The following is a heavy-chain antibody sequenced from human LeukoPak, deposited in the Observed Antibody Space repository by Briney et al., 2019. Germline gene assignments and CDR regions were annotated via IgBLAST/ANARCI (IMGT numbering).Heavy chain of an antibody. Sequence: GGSLRLSCAASGFTFSSYGMRWVRQAPGKGLEWVASVKKDASEMYYVDSVKGRFTISRDNAKNSLYLQMSSLRVEDTAVYYCARGPPCGSRSDFFDYWGQGTLVTVSS. J-gene: IGHJ4*02. D-gene: IGHD3-10*01. CDR2: VKKDASEM. V-gene: IGHV3-7*01. CDR3: ARGPPCGSRSDFFDY. CDR1: GFTFSSYG.